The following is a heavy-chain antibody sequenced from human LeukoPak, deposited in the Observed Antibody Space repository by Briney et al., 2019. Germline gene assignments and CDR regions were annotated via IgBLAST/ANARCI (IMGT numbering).Heavy chain of an antibody. CDR2: IGTGTSTV. CDR3: VRDEDWGFDS. V-gene: IGHV3-48*01. J-gene: IGHJ4*02. CDR1: GFTFTSYT. Sequence: PGGSLRLSCAASGFTFTSYTMNWVRQAPGKGLEWVSHIGTGTSTVGYADSIKGRFTISRDNAKNSVDLQMSSLRVDDSAVYYCVRDEDWGFDSWGQGTLVTVSS. D-gene: IGHD7-27*01.